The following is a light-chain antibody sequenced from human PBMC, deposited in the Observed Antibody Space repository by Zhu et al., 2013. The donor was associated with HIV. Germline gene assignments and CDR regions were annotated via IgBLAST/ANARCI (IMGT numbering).Light chain of an antibody. J-gene: IGKJ4*01. Sequence: EIVLTQSPGTLSLSPGERATLSCRATQSVRSDFLAWYQQKPGQAPRLLIFAASGRATGIPDRFSGSGSGTDFILTISRLEPEDFAVYYCQQYGTSLITFGGGTTVEIK. CDR3: QQYGTSLIT. V-gene: IGKV3-20*01. CDR2: AAS. CDR1: QSVRSDF.